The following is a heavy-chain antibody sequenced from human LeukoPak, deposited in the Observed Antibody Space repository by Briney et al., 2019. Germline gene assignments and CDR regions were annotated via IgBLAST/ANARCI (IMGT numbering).Heavy chain of an antibody. J-gene: IGHJ4*02. CDR1: GGSFTDYY. CDR2: IYYRGNT. D-gene: IGHD1-26*01. Sequence: SETLSLTCTVSGGSFTDYYWGWIRQPPGKGLEWIGSIYYRGNTFYNPSLRNRVSISIDTSKGRFSLNLNSVTAADTAVYFCTTDREHGTQDSWGQGTLVTVS. CDR3: TTDREHGTQDS. V-gene: IGHV4-39*07.